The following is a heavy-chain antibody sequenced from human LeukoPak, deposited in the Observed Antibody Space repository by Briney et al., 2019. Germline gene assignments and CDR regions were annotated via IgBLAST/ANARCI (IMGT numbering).Heavy chain of an antibody. V-gene: IGHV3-49*04. CDR2: LRSKAYGGPT. CDR3: TRVLNPETKYYDFWSGYTWFDY. J-gene: IGHJ4*02. D-gene: IGHD3-3*01. Sequence: GGSVRLLRTASGFTFGDYAMIWAPQARAKALVEVVYLRSKAYGGPTEYAASEKGKYTISRDDSKSIAYLQMNSLKTEDTAVYYCTRVLNPETKYYDFWSGYTWFDYWGQGTLVTVSS. CDR1: GFTFGDYA.